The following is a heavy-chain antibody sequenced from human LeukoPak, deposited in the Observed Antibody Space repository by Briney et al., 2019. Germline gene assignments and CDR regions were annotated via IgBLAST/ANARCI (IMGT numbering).Heavy chain of an antibody. CDR2: INPSGGST. Sequence: ASVKVSCKASGYTFTSYYMHWVRQAPGQGLEWMGIINPSGGSTSYAQKFQGRVTITTDESTSTAYMELSSLRSEDTAVYYCARGGARDILTGYPYWGQGTLVTVSS. D-gene: IGHD3-9*01. CDR1: GYTFTSYY. V-gene: IGHV1-46*01. J-gene: IGHJ4*02. CDR3: ARGGARDILTGYPY.